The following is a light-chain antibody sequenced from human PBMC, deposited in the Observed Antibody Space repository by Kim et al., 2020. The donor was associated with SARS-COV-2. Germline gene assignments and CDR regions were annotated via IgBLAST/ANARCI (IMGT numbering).Light chain of an antibody. J-gene: IGLJ2*01. CDR1: SSDVSAYNR. CDR2: EVA. CDR3: SSFTTSSTLV. Sequence: QSALTQPPFVSGSPGQSVTISCTGTSSDVSAYNRVSWYQQPPGTAPKLIIYEVANRPSGVPDRFSGSKSDNTASLTISGLQAEDEAHYYCSSFTTSSTLVFGGGTQLTVL. V-gene: IGLV2-18*02.